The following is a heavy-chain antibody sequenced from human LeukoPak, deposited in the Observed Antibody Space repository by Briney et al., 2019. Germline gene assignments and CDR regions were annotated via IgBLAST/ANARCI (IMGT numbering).Heavy chain of an antibody. Sequence: PSETLSLTCVVSTYSISSGYSWGWIRQPPGKGLEWIGSMYLSGTTYYNPSLKSRVTISVDKSENQFSLKVNFVTAADTAVYFCAKTDYGHYSGFEVWGRGIMVTVSS. V-gene: IGHV4-38-2*01. J-gene: IGHJ3*01. CDR1: TYSISSGYS. CDR3: AKTDYGHYSGFEV. CDR2: MYLSGTT. D-gene: IGHD4-17*01.